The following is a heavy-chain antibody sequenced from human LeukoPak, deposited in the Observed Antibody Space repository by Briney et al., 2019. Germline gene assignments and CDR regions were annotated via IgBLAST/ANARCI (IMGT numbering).Heavy chain of an antibody. V-gene: IGHV3-48*01. CDR3: ARDTNYAFDN. D-gene: IGHD5-24*01. J-gene: IGHJ4*02. CDR1: GFTFSSYS. CDR2: IGISSGNT. Sequence: GGSLRLSCAASGFTFSSYSMNWVRQAPGKGLEWISYIGISSGNTKYADSVKGRFIISGDKAKNSLYLQMNSLRVEDTAVYYWARDTNYAFDNWGQGTLVTVSS.